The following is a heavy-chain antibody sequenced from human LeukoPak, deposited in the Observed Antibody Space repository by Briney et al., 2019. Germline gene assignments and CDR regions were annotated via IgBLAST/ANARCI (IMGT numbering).Heavy chain of an antibody. CDR1: GFTLENHV. CDR3: VTDWTLRGVPTFFDP. Sequence: GRSLRLSCEASGFTLENHVMTWVRQAPGKGPEWVASQSGSGHNTYYSESVRGRFAISRDNSKNTVFLQMNSLRVEDTAIYYCVTDWTLRGVPTFFDPWGQGTVVSVSS. V-gene: IGHV3-23*01. CDR2: QSGSGHNT. D-gene: IGHD3-10*01. J-gene: IGHJ5*02.